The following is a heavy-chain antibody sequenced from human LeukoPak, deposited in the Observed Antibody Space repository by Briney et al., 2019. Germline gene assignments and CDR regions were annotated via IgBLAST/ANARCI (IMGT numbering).Heavy chain of an antibody. CDR3: AKVRPNPKRIAAAGCFDY. J-gene: IGHJ4*02. CDR1: GFTFSSYA. V-gene: IGHV3-23*01. D-gene: IGHD6-13*01. CDR2: ISGSGGST. Sequence: AGGSLRLSCAASGFTFSSYAMCWVRQAPGKGLEWVSAISGSGGSTYYADSVKGRFTISRDNSKNTLYLQMNSLRAEDTAVYYCAKVRPNPKRIAAAGCFDYWGQGTLVTVSS.